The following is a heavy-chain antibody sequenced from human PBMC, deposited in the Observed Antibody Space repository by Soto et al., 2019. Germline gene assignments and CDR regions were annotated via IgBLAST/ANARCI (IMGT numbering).Heavy chain of an antibody. CDR3: ARGEGYCSGGTCYRYFDY. J-gene: IGHJ4*02. CDR1: GFTFSSYS. Sequence: LGGSLRLSCAASGFTFSSYSMHWVRQAPGKGLEWVAVTGYDGSKKYYADSVKGRFTISRDNSKNTLDLQMDSLRTEDTAVYYCARGEGYCSGGTCYRYFDYWGQGALVTVSS. V-gene: IGHV3-30-3*01. D-gene: IGHD2-15*01. CDR2: TGYDGSKK.